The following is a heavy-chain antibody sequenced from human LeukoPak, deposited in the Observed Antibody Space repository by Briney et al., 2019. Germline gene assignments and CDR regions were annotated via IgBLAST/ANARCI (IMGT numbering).Heavy chain of an antibody. Sequence: SVKVSCKASGGTFSSYAISWVRQAPGQGLEWMGRIIPIFGTANYAQKFQGRVTITTDESTSTAYMELSSLRSEDTAVYYCARGVWAGYYFDYWGQGTLVTVSS. CDR2: IIPIFGTA. J-gene: IGHJ4*02. CDR1: GGTFSSYA. D-gene: IGHD3/OR15-3a*01. CDR3: ARGVWAGYYFDY. V-gene: IGHV1-69*05.